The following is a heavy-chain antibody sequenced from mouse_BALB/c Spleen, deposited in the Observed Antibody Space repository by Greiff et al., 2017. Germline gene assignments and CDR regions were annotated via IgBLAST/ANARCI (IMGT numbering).Heavy chain of an antibody. D-gene: IGHD2-1*01. Sequence: DVQLVESGGGLVQPGGSRKLSCAASGFTFSSFGMHWVRQAPEKGLEWVAYISSGSSTIYYADTVKGRFTISRDNPKNTLFLQMTSLRSEDTAMYYCARGIYYGNYLYYFDYWGQGTTLTVSS. J-gene: IGHJ2*01. V-gene: IGHV5-17*02. CDR1: GFTFSSFG. CDR2: ISSGSSTI. CDR3: ARGIYYGNYLYYFDY.